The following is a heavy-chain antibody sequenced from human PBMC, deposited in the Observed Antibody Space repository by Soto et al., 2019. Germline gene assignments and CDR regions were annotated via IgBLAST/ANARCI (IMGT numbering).Heavy chain of an antibody. CDR1: GGSITSGGYY. CDR2: IHFSGRT. J-gene: IGHJ4*02. CDR3: TRDSPGFYFDS. D-gene: IGHD3-3*01. Sequence: QVQLQQSGPGLVKPSQTLSLTCTVSGGSITSGGYYLTWMRQHPGKGLEWIGYIHFSGRTYYNPSLKSRVNISLDTSKSQFSLTLASVTAADTAVYYCTRDSPGFYFDSWGQGTLVTVSS. V-gene: IGHV4-31*03.